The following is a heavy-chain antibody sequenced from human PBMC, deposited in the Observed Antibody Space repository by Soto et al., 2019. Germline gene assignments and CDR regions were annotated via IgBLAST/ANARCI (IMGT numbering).Heavy chain of an antibody. J-gene: IGHJ6*02. CDR1: GGTFSSYA. Sequence: QVQLVQSGAEVKKPGSSVKVSCKASGGTFSSYAISWVRQAPGQGLEWMGGIIPIFGTANYAQKFQGRVTITADERTSTAYMELSSMRSEVTAVYYCARGDPKIAGAGLYCYGMDVWGQGTTVTVSS. V-gene: IGHV1-69*12. CDR3: ARGDPKIAGAGLYCYGMDV. CDR2: IIPIFGTA. D-gene: IGHD6-13*01.